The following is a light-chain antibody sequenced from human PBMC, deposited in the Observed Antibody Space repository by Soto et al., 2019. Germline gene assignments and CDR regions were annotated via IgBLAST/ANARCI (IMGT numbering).Light chain of an antibody. Sequence: QSVLTQPASVSGSPGQSITISCTGTSSDIGGYKYVSWYQQHPGIAPKLMIYEVSNRPSGVSNRFSGSKSGNTASLTISGLQAEDEADYYCCSYTRRSTHVFGGGTKLTVL. CDR2: EVS. CDR1: SSDIGGYKY. V-gene: IGLV2-14*01. CDR3: CSYTRRSTHV. J-gene: IGLJ2*01.